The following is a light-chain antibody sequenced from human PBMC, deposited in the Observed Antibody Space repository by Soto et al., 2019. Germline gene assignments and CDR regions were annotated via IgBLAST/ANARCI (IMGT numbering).Light chain of an antibody. V-gene: IGKV3-20*01. Sequence: IGLTQSPGTLSLSPGERATLSCRASQSVSGRYLAWYQQKPGQAPRLLIYGASSRATGIPDRFSGGGSGTDFTLTISRLEPGDFAVYFCQQYGGFPITFGQGTRLEIK. CDR3: QQYGGFPIT. CDR1: QSVSGRY. J-gene: IGKJ5*01. CDR2: GAS.